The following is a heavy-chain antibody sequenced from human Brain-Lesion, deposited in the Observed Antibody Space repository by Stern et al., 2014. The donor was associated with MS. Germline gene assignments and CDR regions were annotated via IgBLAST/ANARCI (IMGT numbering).Heavy chain of an antibody. Sequence: VQLVESGPGLVKPSQTLSLTCTVSGGSISSGSDYWSWIRQPVGKGLEWIGRIHPSGSAFYTPSLKSRVTISTAPPMNQFPLKLTSATAADTAIYYCASGYRIFDYWGQGILVTVSS. J-gene: IGHJ4*02. CDR1: GGSISSGSDY. CDR2: IHPSGSA. V-gene: IGHV4-61*02. CDR3: ASGYRIFDY. D-gene: IGHD5-18*01.